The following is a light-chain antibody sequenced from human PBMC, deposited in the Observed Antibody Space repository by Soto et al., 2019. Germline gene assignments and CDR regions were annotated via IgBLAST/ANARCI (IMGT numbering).Light chain of an antibody. CDR3: SSFTSSTTYV. V-gene: IGLV2-14*01. Sequence: QAVLTQSDSVSGSPGQSITISCTGTSSDDGNYNYVTWYQQHPGEVPKLIIFNVNNRPSGISNRFSGSKSGNTASLTISGLQAEDEADYYCSSFTSSTTYVFGTGTKVTV. CDR2: NVN. CDR1: SSDDGNYNY. J-gene: IGLJ1*01.